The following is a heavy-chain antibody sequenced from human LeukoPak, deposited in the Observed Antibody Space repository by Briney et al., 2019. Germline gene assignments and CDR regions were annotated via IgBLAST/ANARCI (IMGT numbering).Heavy chain of an antibody. D-gene: IGHD3-22*01. V-gene: IGHV1-69*05. Sequence: GASVKVSCKASGGTFSSYAISWVRQAPGQGLEWMGGIIPIFGTANYAQKFQGRVTITTDESTSTDYMELSSLRSEDTAVYYCASAYYDSSGYPFDYWGQGTLVTVSS. J-gene: IGHJ4*02. CDR2: IIPIFGTA. CDR3: ASAYYDSSGYPFDY. CDR1: GGTFSSYA.